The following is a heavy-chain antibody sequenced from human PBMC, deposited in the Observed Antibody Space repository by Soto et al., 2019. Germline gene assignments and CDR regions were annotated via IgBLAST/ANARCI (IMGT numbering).Heavy chain of an antibody. CDR1: GYTFTGYY. CDR3: ARGTERKYQLLPHYYYYYMDV. D-gene: IGHD2-2*01. J-gene: IGHJ6*03. V-gene: IGHV1-2*04. CDR2: INPNSGGT. Sequence: ASVKVSCKASGYTFTGYYMHWVRQAPGQGLEWMGWINPNSGGTNYAQKFQGWVTMTRDTSISTAYMELSRLRSDDTAVYYCARGTERKYQLLPHYYYYYMDVWGKGTTVTVSS.